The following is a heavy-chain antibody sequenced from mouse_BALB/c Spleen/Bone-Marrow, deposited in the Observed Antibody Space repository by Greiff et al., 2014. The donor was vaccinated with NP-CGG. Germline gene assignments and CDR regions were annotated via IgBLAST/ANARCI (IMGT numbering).Heavy chain of an antibody. CDR2: ISYSGST. Sequence: EVKLMESGPGLVKPSQSLSLTCTVTGYSITSDYTWNWIRQFPGNRLEWLGYISYSGSTNYKPSLKSRIFITRDTSKNQFFLQLNSVTTEDTATYYCARDDYEGDAMDYWGQGTSVTVSS. J-gene: IGHJ4*01. V-gene: IGHV3-2*02. D-gene: IGHD2-4*01. CDR1: GYSITSDYT. CDR3: ARDDYEGDAMDY.